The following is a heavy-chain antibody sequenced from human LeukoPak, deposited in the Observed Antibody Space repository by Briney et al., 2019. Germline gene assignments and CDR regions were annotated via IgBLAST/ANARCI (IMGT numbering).Heavy chain of an antibody. CDR1: GFTFSSYW. CDR2: IKQDGSEK. Sequence: GGSLRLSCAASGFTFSSYWMSWVRQAPGKGLEWVANIKQDGSEKYYVDSVKGRFTISRDNAKNSPYLQMNSLRAEDTAVYYCARSPGRLASDYWGQGTLVTVSS. V-gene: IGHV3-7*01. CDR3: ARSPGRLASDY. D-gene: IGHD1-26*01. J-gene: IGHJ4*02.